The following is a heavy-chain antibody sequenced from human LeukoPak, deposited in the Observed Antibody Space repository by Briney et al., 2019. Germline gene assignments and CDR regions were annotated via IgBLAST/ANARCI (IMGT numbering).Heavy chain of an antibody. D-gene: IGHD6-19*01. Sequence: PSETLSLTCSVTGGSISRSSYYWGWIRQPPGEGLEWIGNIHYSGKTYYNPSLKSRVTISIDTSKNQFSLKLSSVTAADTAVYSCAKVGGLAVAGTDNSMDPWGQGTLVTVSS. CDR2: IHYSGKT. CDR3: AKVGGLAVAGTDNSMDP. J-gene: IGHJ5*02. CDR1: GGSISRSSYY. V-gene: IGHV4-39*02.